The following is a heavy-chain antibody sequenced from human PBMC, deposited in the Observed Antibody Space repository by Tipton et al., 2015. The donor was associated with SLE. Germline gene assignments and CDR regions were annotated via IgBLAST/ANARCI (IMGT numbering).Heavy chain of an antibody. CDR3: VRENNFNDC. Sequence: QSGAEVKKPGASVKVSCETSGYTFSVYFIHWVRQAPGQGLEWMGWVYPTNGDTRYAEKFQGRVTTTRDTSVNTVYLELNRLRSDDAATYSCVRENNFNDCGGQGSLVTVSS. V-gene: IGHV1-2*02. J-gene: IGHJ4*02. D-gene: IGHD2-21*01. CDR1: GYTFSVYF. CDR2: VYPTNGDT.